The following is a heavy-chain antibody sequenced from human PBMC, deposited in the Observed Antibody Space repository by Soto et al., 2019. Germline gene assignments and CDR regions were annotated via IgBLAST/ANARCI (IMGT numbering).Heavy chain of an antibody. CDR2: IYHTGST. Sequence: QVQLQESGPGLVKPSQTLSLTCTVSGGSISSGDDYWTWIRQHPGKGLEWIGYIYHTGSTYSNPSLKIRLAISVDTSKNQFSRKLSSVTAADTVVYYCARSSGWYGGAFGYWGQGTLVTVSS. D-gene: IGHD6-19*01. V-gene: IGHV4-31*03. J-gene: IGHJ4*02. CDR3: ARSSGWYGGAFGY. CDR1: GGSISSGDDY.